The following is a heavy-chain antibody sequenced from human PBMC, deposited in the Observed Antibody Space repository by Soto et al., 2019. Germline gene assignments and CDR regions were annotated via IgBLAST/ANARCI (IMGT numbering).Heavy chain of an antibody. CDR2: ISAYNGNT. CDR3: ARDSVRLESLDY. J-gene: IGHJ4*02. D-gene: IGHD1-1*01. CDR1: GYTFTSYG. Sequence: ASVKVSCKASGYTFTSYGISWVRQAPGQGLEWMGWISAYNGNTNYAQKLQGRVTMTTDTSTSTAYMELRSLRSDATAVYYRARDSVRLESLDYRGQGHLVAVSS. V-gene: IGHV1-18*01.